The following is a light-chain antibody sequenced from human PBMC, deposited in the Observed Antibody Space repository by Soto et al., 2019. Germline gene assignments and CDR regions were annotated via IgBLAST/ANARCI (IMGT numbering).Light chain of an antibody. Sequence: EIVLTQSPGTLSLSPGERATLSCRASQNVDTKYLAWYQFEPGQAPRIIIFGASGRATGIPDRFSGSGSGTDFTLTISRLEPEDFAVYYCQQYGSSPTFGQGTRLEIK. J-gene: IGKJ5*01. V-gene: IGKV3-20*01. CDR2: GAS. CDR3: QQYGSSPT. CDR1: QNVDTKY.